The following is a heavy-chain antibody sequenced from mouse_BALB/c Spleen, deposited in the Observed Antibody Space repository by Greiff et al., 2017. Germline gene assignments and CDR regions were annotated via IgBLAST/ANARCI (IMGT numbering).Heavy chain of an antibody. CDR1: GFTFTDYY. CDR2: IRNKANGYTT. Sequence: EVMLVESGGGLVQPGGSLRLSCATSGFTFTDYYMSWVRQPPGKALEWLGFIRNKANGYTTEYSASVKGRFTISRDNSQSILYLQMNTLRAEDSATYYCARALYYYDDAMDYWGQGTSVTVSS. J-gene: IGHJ4*01. D-gene: IGHD2-4*01. CDR3: ARALYYYDDAMDY. V-gene: IGHV7-3*02.